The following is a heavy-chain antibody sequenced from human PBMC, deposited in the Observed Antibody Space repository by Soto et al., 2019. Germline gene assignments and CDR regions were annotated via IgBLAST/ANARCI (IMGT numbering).Heavy chain of an antibody. V-gene: IGHV3-73*01. CDR3: TRHLMDV. J-gene: IGHJ6*02. Sequence: PGXSLRLSCATSGFSLSASALHWVRQASGKGLEWVGHIRSKANNYAAAYAASVKGRFTISRDDSKNTAYLQMNSLKTEDTAVYYCTRHLMDVWDQGTTVTVSS. CDR1: GFSLSASA. CDR2: IRSKANNYAA.